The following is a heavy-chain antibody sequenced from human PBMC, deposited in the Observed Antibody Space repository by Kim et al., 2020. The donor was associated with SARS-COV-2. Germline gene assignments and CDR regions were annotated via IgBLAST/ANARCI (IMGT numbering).Heavy chain of an antibody. Sequence: ASVKVSCKASGFTFTDYALHWVRQAPGQGLEWMGYINGASGYTNYLQNFQGRVTFTRDASASTAYMELSSLRPEDTAIYFCARDPLSAIRNDFDFWVREPWSPSPQ. D-gene: IGHD4-4*01. CDR1: GFTFTDYA. CDR2: INGASGYT. V-gene: IGHV1-3*01. J-gene: IGHJ4*02. CDR3: ARDPLSAIRNDFDF.